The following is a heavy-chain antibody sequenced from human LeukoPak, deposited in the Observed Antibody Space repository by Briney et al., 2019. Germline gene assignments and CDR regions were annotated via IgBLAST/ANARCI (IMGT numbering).Heavy chain of an antibody. CDR1: GYTFTGYY. CDR3: ARLRSTYYDILRGPANYFDY. CDR2: INPKSGGT. D-gene: IGHD3-9*01. V-gene: IGHV1-2*02. Sequence: SSVKVSCKASGYTFTGYYMHWVRQAPGQGLEWMGWINPKSGGTNYAQKFQGRVTMTRDTSISTAYMELSRLRSDDTAVYYCARLRSTYYDILRGPANYFDYWGQGTLATVSS. J-gene: IGHJ4*02.